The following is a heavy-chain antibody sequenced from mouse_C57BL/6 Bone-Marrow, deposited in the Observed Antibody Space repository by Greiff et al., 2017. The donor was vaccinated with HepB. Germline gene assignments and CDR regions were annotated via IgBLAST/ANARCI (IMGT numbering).Heavy chain of an antibody. CDR3: VRHGGNYAMDY. Sequence: DVQLVESGGGLVQPKGSLKLSCAASGFSFNTYAMNWVRQAPGKGLEWVARIRSKSNNYATYYADSVKDRFTISRDDSESMLYLQMNNLKTEDTAMYYCVRHGGNYAMDYWGQGTSVTVSS. CDR2: IRSKSNNYAT. CDR1: GFSFNTYA. V-gene: IGHV10-1*01. J-gene: IGHJ4*01.